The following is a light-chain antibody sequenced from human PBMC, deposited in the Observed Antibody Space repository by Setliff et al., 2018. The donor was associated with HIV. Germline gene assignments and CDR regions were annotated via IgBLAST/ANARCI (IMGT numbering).Light chain of an antibody. V-gene: IGLV3-21*02. CDR3: QVWGTSFDHYV. J-gene: IGLJ1*01. CDR1: NIGSKS. CDR2: DDS. Sequence: SYELPQPPSVSVAPGQTARITCGENNIGSKSVHWYQQKSGQAPVLVVYDDSDRPSGIPERFSGSNSGTTATLTISRVEAGDEADYYCQVWGTSFDHYVFGSGTKVTVL.